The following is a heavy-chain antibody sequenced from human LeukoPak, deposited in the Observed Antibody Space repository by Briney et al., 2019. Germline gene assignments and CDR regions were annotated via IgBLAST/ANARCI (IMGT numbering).Heavy chain of an antibody. Sequence: SVKVSCKASGGTFSSYTISWVRQAPGQGLEWMGRIIPIFGTTNYAQKFQGRVTITTDESTSTAYMELSSLGSEDTAVYYCARGGEANYYDTSGYYLYYYWGQGTLVTVSS. CDR1: GGTFSSYT. D-gene: IGHD3-22*01. J-gene: IGHJ4*02. CDR3: ARGGEANYYDTSGYYLYYY. CDR2: IIPIFGTT. V-gene: IGHV1-69*05.